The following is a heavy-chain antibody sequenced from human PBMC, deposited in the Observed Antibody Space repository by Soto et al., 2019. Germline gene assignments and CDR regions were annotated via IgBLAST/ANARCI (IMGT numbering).Heavy chain of an antibody. Sequence: ASVKVSCKASGYAFTGFYIHWVRQAPGQGLEWMGWINPNSGDTIYAQKFQGWVTMTRDTSISTAYMEVTRLTSDDTAVYYCARERPDSNSFDYWGQGTLVTVSS. V-gene: IGHV1-2*04. CDR2: INPNSGDT. CDR1: GYAFTGFY. CDR3: ARERPDSNSFDY. J-gene: IGHJ5*01. D-gene: IGHD3-22*01.